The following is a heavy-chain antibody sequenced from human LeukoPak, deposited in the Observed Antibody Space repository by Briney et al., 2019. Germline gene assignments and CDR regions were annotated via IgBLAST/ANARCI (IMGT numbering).Heavy chain of an antibody. CDR1: GGTFSSYA. D-gene: IGHD3-9*01. Sequence: SVKVSCKASGGTFSSYAISWVRQAPGQGLEWMGGIIPIFGTANYAQKFQGRVTITADESTNTAYMELSSLRSEDTAVYYCARSRYDILTGYYSPGRYYYFDYWGQGTLVTVSS. J-gene: IGHJ4*02. CDR2: IIPIFGTA. CDR3: ARSRYDILTGYYSPGRYYYFDY. V-gene: IGHV1-69*01.